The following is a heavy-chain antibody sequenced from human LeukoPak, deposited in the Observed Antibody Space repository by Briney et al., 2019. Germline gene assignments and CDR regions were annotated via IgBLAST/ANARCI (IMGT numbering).Heavy chain of an antibody. CDR3: ASGFSSSHYFDY. Sequence: GGSLRLSCAASGFTFSTYYMNWVRQAPGKGLEWVSFITGSSSYIYYTDSVKGRFTISRDNAKNSLFLQMNSLRDEDTAVYYCASGFSSSHYFDYWGQGTLVTVSS. D-gene: IGHD6-6*01. V-gene: IGHV3-21*01. CDR2: ITGSSSYI. CDR1: GFTFSTYY. J-gene: IGHJ4*02.